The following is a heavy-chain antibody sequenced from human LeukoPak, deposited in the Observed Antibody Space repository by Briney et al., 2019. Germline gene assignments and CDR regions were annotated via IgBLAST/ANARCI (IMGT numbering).Heavy chain of an antibody. J-gene: IGHJ3*02. V-gene: IGHV1-69*05. CDR3: ARARLLWLGELPHDAFDI. D-gene: IGHD3-10*01. Sequence: GASVKVSCKASGGTFSSYAISWVRQAPGQGLEWMGGIIPIFGTANYAQKFQGRVTITTDESTSTAYLELSSLRSEDTAVYYCARARLLWLGELPHDAFDIWGQGTMVTVSS. CDR2: IIPIFGTA. CDR1: GGTFSSYA.